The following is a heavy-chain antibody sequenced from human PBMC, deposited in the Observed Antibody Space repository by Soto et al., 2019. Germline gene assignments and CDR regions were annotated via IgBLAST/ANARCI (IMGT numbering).Heavy chain of an antibody. V-gene: IGHV3-15*01. CDR3: TTDPWVVPAAAPRGD. Sequence: PXGSLRLSCAASGFTFSNAGMSWVRQAPGKGLEWVGRIKSKTDGGTTDYAAPVKGRFTISRDDSKNTLYLQMNSLKTEDTAVYYCTTDPWVVPAAAPRGDWGQGTLVTVSS. CDR2: IKSKTDGGTT. D-gene: IGHD2-2*01. CDR1: GFTFSNAG. J-gene: IGHJ4*02.